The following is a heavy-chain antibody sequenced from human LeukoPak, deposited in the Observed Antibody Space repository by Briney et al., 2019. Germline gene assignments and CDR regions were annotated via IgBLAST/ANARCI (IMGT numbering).Heavy chain of an antibody. CDR3: AKEGIGSTATFFDY. Sequence: GGSLRLSCAASGYTFNSYALNWVRQAPGKGLEWVSSISASGDATHYVDSVRGRLTISRDNSNYAGYLQMNSLSAEDTAIYYCAKEGIGSTATFFDYWGQGILVTVSS. J-gene: IGHJ4*02. CDR1: GYTFNSYA. CDR2: ISASGDAT. D-gene: IGHD1-1*01. V-gene: IGHV3-23*01.